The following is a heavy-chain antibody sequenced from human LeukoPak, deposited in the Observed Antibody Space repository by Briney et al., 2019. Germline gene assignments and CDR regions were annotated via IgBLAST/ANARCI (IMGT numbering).Heavy chain of an antibody. V-gene: IGHV4-59*01. CDR2: IYYSGST. D-gene: IGHD6-13*01. Sequence: SETLSLTCTVSGGSISSYYWSWLRQPPGKGLEWIGYIYYSGSTNYNPSLTSRVTISVDTSKNQFSLKLSSVTAADTAVYYCARDVGPSSWGGFDYWGQGTLVTVSS. CDR1: GGSISSYY. J-gene: IGHJ4*02. CDR3: ARDVGPSSWGGFDY.